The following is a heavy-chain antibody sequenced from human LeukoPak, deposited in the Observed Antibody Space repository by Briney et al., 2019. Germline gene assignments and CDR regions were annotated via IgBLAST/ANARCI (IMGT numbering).Heavy chain of an antibody. J-gene: IGHJ4*02. CDR2: IYPGDSDT. Sequence: GESLQISCKGSGSRFTSYWIGWVRQMPGKGLEWMGIIYPGDSDTRYSPSFQGQVTISADKSISTAYLQWSSLKASDTAMYYCARLSDRNWGHPPDYWGQGTLVTVSS. CDR3: ARLSDRNWGHPPDY. D-gene: IGHD7-27*01. V-gene: IGHV5-51*01. CDR1: GSRFTSYW.